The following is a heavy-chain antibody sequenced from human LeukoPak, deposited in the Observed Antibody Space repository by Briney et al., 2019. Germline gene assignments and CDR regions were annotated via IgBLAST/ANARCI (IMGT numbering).Heavy chain of an antibody. CDR1: GYTFTSYA. CDR2: INAGNGNT. CDR3: ARVLNYYDSSGYYPFDY. D-gene: IGHD3-22*01. V-gene: IGHV1-3*01. J-gene: IGHJ4*02. Sequence: ASVKVSCKASGYTFTSYAMHWVRQAPGQRLEWMGWINAGNGNTKYSQKFQGRVTITRDTSASTAYMELSSLRSEDTAVYYCARVLNYYDSSGYYPFDYWGQGTLVTASS.